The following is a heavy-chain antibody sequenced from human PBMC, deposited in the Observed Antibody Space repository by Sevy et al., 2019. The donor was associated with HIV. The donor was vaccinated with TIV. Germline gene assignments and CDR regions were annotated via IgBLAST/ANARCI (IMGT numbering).Heavy chain of an antibody. V-gene: IGHV3-33*08. CDR2: IFSDGNYQ. CDR1: GFTFSNYG. Sequence: GSLRLSCSNFGFTFSNYGMHWVPQAPGRGLGWGAAIFSDGNYQYYADSVKGRVTISRDNSKNTLYLQMSSLRADDTAMYYCARESGSGWYVDSWGRGTLVTVSS. J-gene: IGHJ4*02. CDR3: ARESGSGWYVDS. D-gene: IGHD6-19*01.